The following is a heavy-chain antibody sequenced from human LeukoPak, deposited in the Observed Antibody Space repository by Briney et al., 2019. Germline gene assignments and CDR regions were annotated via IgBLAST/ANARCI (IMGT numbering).Heavy chain of an antibody. V-gene: IGHV4-34*01. CDR3: ARAYYYGSGSSPLDY. CDR2: INHSGST. CDR1: GGSFSGYY. J-gene: IGHJ4*02. Sequence: SETLSLTCAVYGGSFSGYYWSWIRQPPGKGLEWIGEINHSGSTDYNPSLKSRVTISVDTSKNQFSLKLSSVTAADTAVYYCARAYYYGSGSSPLDYWGQGTLVTVSS. D-gene: IGHD3-10*01.